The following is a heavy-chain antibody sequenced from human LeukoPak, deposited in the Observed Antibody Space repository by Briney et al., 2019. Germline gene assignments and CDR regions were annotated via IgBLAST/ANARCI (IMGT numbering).Heavy chain of an antibody. V-gene: IGHV1-18*01. J-gene: IGHJ4*02. Sequence: GASVKVSCKASGYTFTSNGISWVRQAPGKGLEWMGWISANSGNTNYAQKMQGRVTMTTETSSSTAYMELRNLRSDDTAVYYCARDKNYRFDYWGQGTLVTASS. D-gene: IGHD5-24*01. CDR3: ARDKNYRFDY. CDR2: ISANSGNT. CDR1: GYTFTSNG.